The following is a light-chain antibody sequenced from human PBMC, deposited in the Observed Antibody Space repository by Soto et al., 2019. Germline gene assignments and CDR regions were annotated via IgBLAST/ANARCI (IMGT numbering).Light chain of an antibody. CDR2: QDS. J-gene: IGLJ2*01. V-gene: IGLV3-1*01. CDR1: KLGYKY. Sequence: SYELTQPPSVSVSPGQTASIPCSGDKLGYKYACWYQQKPGQSPVLVIYQDSKRPSGIPERFSGSNSGNTATLTISGTQAMDEADYYCQAWDSSSDVVFGGGTKVTVL. CDR3: QAWDSSSDVV.